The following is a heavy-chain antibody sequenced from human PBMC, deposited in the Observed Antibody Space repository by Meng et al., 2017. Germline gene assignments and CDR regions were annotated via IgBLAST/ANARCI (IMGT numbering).Heavy chain of an antibody. Sequence: QVQLVQAGAEVKKPGASVKVSCKPSGYSFTAYYIPWLRQAPGQGLERMGRIDPNSGVTEYAHKFHGRVTVTGDTSISTAYMELRRLTSDDTAVYYCARDEDISAAGKLFGDYWGQGTLVTVSS. V-gene: IGHV1-2*06. J-gene: IGHJ4*02. D-gene: IGHD6-13*01. CDR1: GYSFTAYY. CDR2: IDPNSGVT. CDR3: ARDEDISAAGKLFGDY.